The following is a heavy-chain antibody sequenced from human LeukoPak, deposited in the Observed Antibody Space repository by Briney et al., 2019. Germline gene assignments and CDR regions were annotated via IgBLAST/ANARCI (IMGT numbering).Heavy chain of an antibody. CDR3: ARDSPYDSSGFGMDV. D-gene: IGHD3-22*01. Sequence: SETLSLTCAVPGGSISSSSYYWGWIRQPPGKGLEWIGSIYYSGSTYYNPSLKSRVTISVDTSKNQFSLKLSSVTAADTAVYYCARDSPYDSSGFGMDVWGQGTTVTVSS. CDR1: GGSISSSSYY. CDR2: IYYSGST. J-gene: IGHJ6*02. V-gene: IGHV4-39*02.